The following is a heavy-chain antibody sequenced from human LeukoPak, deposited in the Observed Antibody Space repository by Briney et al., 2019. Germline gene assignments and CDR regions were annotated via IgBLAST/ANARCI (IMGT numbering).Heavy chain of an antibody. Sequence: GGSLRLSCAASGFTFGSYSMNWVRQAPGKGLEWVSSISSSSSYIYYADSVKGRFTFSRDNSKNTLYLQMNSLRAEDTAVYYCAKEYCSNSVCHSLDYWGQGTLVTVSS. D-gene: IGHD2-8*01. V-gene: IGHV3-21*01. CDR1: GFTFGSYS. J-gene: IGHJ4*02. CDR2: ISSSSSYI. CDR3: AKEYCSNSVCHSLDY.